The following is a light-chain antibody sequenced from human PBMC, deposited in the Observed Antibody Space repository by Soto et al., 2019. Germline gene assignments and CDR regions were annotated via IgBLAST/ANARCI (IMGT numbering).Light chain of an antibody. Sequence: QSALTQPASVCASPGQAITISCTRTSDDIGYYNYVSWYQHHPGKAPQLIIYAVTNRPSGVSTRFSGSKPANTDSLTISGLQADDEADYYCSSYTTSGSLVFGAGTKGTVL. CDR1: SDDIGYYNY. CDR3: SSYTTSGSLV. CDR2: AVT. J-gene: IGLJ1*01. V-gene: IGLV2-14*01.